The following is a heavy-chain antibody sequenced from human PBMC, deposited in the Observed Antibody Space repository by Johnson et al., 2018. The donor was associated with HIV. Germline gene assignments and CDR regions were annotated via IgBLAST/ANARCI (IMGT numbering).Heavy chain of an antibody. D-gene: IGHD1-26*01. CDR2: ITGSGTTI. Sequence: QVQLVESGGGLVKPGGSLRLSCAASGFIFSDYYMNWIRQAPGKGLEWVSYITGSGTTIYYADSVRGRFTISRDNSKNTLYLQMNSLRAEDTAVYYCARAKGWELRDAFDILGQGTMVTVSS. V-gene: IGHV3-11*04. CDR3: ARAKGWELRDAFDI. J-gene: IGHJ3*02. CDR1: GFIFSDYY.